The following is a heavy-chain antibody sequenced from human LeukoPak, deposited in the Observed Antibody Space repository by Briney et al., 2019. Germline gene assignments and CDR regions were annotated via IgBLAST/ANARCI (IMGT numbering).Heavy chain of an antibody. Sequence: SVKVSCKASGGTFSSYAISWVRQAPGQGLEWMGGIIPIFGTANYAQKFQGRVTITTDESTSTAYMELSSLRSEDTAVYYCARAPIAGVVPAAIPYYFDYWGQGTLVTVSS. CDR2: IIPIFGTA. D-gene: IGHD2-2*01. CDR3: ARAPIAGVVPAAIPYYFDY. CDR1: GGTFSSYA. V-gene: IGHV1-69*05. J-gene: IGHJ4*02.